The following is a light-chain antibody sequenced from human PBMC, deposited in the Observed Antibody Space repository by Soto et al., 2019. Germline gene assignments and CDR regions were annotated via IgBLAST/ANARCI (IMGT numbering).Light chain of an antibody. CDR2: AAS. CDR3: QQSYSTPRT. Sequence: DIQMTQSPSSLSASVGDRVTITCRASQSISNYLNWYQQKPGKAPKLLIYAASSLQSGVPSRFSGSGSGTDFTVTIRSLQPEDFATYYCQQSYSTPRTFGQGTKV. V-gene: IGKV1-39*01. CDR1: QSISNY. J-gene: IGKJ1*01.